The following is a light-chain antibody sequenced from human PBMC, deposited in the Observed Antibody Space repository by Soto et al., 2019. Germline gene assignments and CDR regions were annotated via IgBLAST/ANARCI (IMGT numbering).Light chain of an antibody. Sequence: DSQMTQSPSTLSASVGDRVTITCRASQSVSAWLAWYQQKPGKAPKFLMYDVSTLESGVPSRFSGSGFGTDFTLTISSLQPEDSAIYYCQQADTFPITFGQRTRLEIK. CDR1: QSVSAW. CDR3: QQADTFPIT. J-gene: IGKJ5*01. V-gene: IGKV1-5*01. CDR2: DVS.